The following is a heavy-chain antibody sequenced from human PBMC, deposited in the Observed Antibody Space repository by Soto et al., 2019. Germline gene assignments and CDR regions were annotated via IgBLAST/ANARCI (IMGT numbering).Heavy chain of an antibody. Sequence: QPGGSLRLSCAISGFSVSSIYLSWVRQAPGKGLEWVSVHYSGGSTYYADSVQGRFTISRDKSNNTLYLQMRRVRAEDTAVYFCARHRHPRGTVGATSPLDPWGQGTQVTDSS. J-gene: IGHJ5*02. CDR1: GFSVSSIY. D-gene: IGHD1-26*01. CDR2: HYSGGST. CDR3: ARHRHPRGTVGATSPLDP. V-gene: IGHV3-53*01.